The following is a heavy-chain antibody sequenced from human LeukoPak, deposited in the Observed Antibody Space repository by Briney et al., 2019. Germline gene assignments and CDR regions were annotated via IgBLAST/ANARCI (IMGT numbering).Heavy chain of an antibody. CDR3: ARVAARYVGMDV. D-gene: IGHD6-6*01. CDR2: ISDSGST. CDR1: GGSISSYY. J-gene: IGHJ6*02. V-gene: IGHV4-59*01. Sequence: SETLSLTCTVAGGSISSYYWSWIRQPPGKGLEWIGYISDSGSTNYNPSLKSRVTISVDTSKNQLSLKLSSVTAADTAVYYCARVAARYVGMDVWGQGTTVTVSS.